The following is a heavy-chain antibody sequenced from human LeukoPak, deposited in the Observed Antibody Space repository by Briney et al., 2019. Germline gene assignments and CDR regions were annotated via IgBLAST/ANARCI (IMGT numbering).Heavy chain of an antibody. CDR2: IRYDGSNK. CDR1: GFTFSSYG. Sequence: GGSLRLSCAASGFTFSSYGMHWVRQAPGKGLEWVAFIRYDGSNKYYADSVKGRFTISRDNSKNTLYLQMNSLRAEDTAVYYCARASCSSTSCYPYFDYWGQGTLVTVSS. D-gene: IGHD2-2*01. V-gene: IGHV3-30*02. J-gene: IGHJ4*02. CDR3: ARASCSSTSCYPYFDY.